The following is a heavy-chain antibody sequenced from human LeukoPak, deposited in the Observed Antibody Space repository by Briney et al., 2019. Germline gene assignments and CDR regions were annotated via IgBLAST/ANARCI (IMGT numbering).Heavy chain of an antibody. V-gene: IGHV1-69*13. D-gene: IGHD3-10*01. J-gene: IGHJ6*03. CDR1: GGTFSNSV. CDR3: VRGGGTMVRGGPIPYYCYYMDV. CDR2: IMPIFGTS. Sequence: SVKVSCKASGGTFSNSVISWVRQAPGQGLEWMGGIMPIFGTSNYAQNFQGRVTITADESTSTAYMELSSLKSEDTAVYYCVRGGGTMVRGGPIPYYCYYMDVWGTGTTVTISS.